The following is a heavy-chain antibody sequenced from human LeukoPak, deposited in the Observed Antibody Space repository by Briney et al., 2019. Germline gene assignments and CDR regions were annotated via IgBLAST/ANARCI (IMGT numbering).Heavy chain of an antibody. CDR1: GASIISSDW. D-gene: IGHD6-19*01. CDR2: IYYSGST. Sequence: SETLSLTCAVSGASIISSDWWSWVRQPPGKGLEWIGSIYYSGSTYYNPSLKSRVTISVDTSMNQFSLKLSSVTAADTAVYYCARFLYSSGWYSYWGQGTLVTVSS. CDR3: ARFLYSSGWYSY. V-gene: IGHV4-39*01. J-gene: IGHJ4*02.